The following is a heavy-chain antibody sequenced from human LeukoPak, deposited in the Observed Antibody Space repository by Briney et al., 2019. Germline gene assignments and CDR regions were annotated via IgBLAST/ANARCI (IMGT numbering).Heavy chain of an antibody. CDR2: VYPGDSST. CDR3: ARKAAAGWYIYDL. D-gene: IGHD6-13*01. CDR1: KYCFPNHW. J-gene: IGHJ3*01. Sequence: GESLKISCQGSKYCFPNHWIAWVRQMPGKGLEWMGIVYPGDSSTRYSPSFQGQVTVSADKSIGTAYLQWSSLKASDTAMYYCARKAAAGWYIYDLWGQGTMVTVSS. V-gene: IGHV5-51*01.